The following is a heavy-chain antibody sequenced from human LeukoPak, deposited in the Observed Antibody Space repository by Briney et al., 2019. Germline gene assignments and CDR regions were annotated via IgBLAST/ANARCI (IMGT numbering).Heavy chain of an antibody. J-gene: IGHJ4*02. V-gene: IGHV5-51*01. D-gene: IGHD6-19*01. CDR1: GYSFTSNW. CDR3: ARRDSSGFFDY. CDR2: IYPGDSDT. Sequence: GESLQISCKGSGYSFTSNWIGWVRQLPGKGLEWMGIIYPGDSDTRYSPSFQGQVTISADKSISTAYLQWSSLKASDAAIYYCARRDSSGFFDYWGQGTLVTVSS.